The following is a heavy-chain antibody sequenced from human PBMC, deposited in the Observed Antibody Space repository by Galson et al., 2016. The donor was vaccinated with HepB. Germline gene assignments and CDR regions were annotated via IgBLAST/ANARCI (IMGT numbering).Heavy chain of an antibody. CDR3: ASLLMYYDILTGYPRDY. CDR1: GFTFSSCS. J-gene: IGHJ4*02. V-gene: IGHV3-48*04. CDR2: ISSSGSTI. Sequence: SLRLSCAASGFTFSSCSMNWVRQAPGKGLEWVSYISSSGSTIHYADSVKGRFTISRDNAKNSLYLQMNSLRGEDTAVYYCASLLMYYDILTGYPRDYWGQGTLVTVSS. D-gene: IGHD3-9*01.